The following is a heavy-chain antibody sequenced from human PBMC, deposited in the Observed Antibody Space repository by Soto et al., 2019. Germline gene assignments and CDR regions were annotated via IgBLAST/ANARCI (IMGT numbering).Heavy chain of an antibody. V-gene: IGHV3-13*04. D-gene: IGHD3-22*01. Sequence: PVGSLRLSCSASGFTFSSYDMHWVRQGPGKGLEWVSAIGTAGDTNYAGSVKGRFTISRENAKNSLYLQMNSLRAGDTAIYFCAREIGPTLFDYWGQGTQVTVSS. CDR1: GFTFSSYD. J-gene: IGHJ4*02. CDR2: IGTAGDT. CDR3: AREIGPTLFDY.